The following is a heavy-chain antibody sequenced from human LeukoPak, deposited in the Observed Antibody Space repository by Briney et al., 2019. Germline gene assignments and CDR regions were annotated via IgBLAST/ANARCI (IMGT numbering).Heavy chain of an antibody. Sequence: PSQTLSLTCTVSGGSISSYYWSWIRQPPGKGLEWIGYIYYSGSTNYNPSLKSRVTISVDTSKNQFSLKLSSVTAADTAVDYCASYDFWASGRFDPWGQGTLVTVSS. CDR2: IYYSGST. J-gene: IGHJ5*02. CDR3: ASYDFWASGRFDP. D-gene: IGHD3-3*01. V-gene: IGHV4-59*01. CDR1: GGSISSYY.